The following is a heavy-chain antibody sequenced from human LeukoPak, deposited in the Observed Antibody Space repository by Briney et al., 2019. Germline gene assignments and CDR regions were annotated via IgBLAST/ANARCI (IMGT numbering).Heavy chain of an antibody. CDR3: ARTTGIVGAGFDY. D-gene: IGHD1-26*01. Sequence: NPSETLSLTCTVSGGSISSDYWSWIRQPPGKGLEWIGYIYYSGSTNYNPSLKSRVTISVDTSKNQFSLKLSSVTAADTAVYYCARTTGIVGAGFDYWGQGTLVTVSS. CDR1: GGSISSDY. V-gene: IGHV4-59*08. J-gene: IGHJ4*02. CDR2: IYYSGST.